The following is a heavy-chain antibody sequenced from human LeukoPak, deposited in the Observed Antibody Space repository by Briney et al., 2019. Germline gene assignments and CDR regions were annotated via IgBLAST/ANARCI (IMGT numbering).Heavy chain of an antibody. CDR2: IKQDGSEK. CDR1: GFTSSTYW. CDR3: AKDMGSGYSSGWYSFDY. V-gene: IGHV3-7*03. D-gene: IGHD6-19*01. J-gene: IGHJ4*02. Sequence: GGSLRLSCAASGFTSSTYWMSWVRQAPGKGLEWVANIKQDGSEKCYVDSVKGRFTISRDNAKNSVYLQMNSLRAEDTALYYCAKDMGSGYSSGWYSFDYWGQGTLVTVSS.